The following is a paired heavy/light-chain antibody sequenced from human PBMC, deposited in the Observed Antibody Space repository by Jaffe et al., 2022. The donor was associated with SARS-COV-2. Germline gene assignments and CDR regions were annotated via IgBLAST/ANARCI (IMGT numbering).Light chain of an antibody. CDR3: SSYTSSFVV. V-gene: IGLV2-14*01. Sequence: QSALTQPASVSGSPGQSITISCTGTSSDVGGYNYVSWYQQHPGKAPKLMIYEVSNRPSGVPDRFSGSKSGNTASLTISGLQAEDEADYYCSSYTSSFVVFGGGTKLTVL. J-gene: IGLJ2*01. CDR2: EVS. CDR1: SSDVGGYNY.
Heavy chain of an antibody. Sequence: QVQLQESGPGLVKPSQTLSLTCTVSGGSISSGDYYWSWIRQPPGKGLEWIGYIYYSGSTYYNPSLKSRVTISVDTSKNQFSLKLSSVTAADTAVYYCARARFGSSGYYYRENTLGYYFDYWGQGTLVTVSS. CDR2: IYYSGST. D-gene: IGHD3-22*01. CDR1: GGSISSGDYY. CDR3: ARARFGSSGYYYRENTLGYYFDY. J-gene: IGHJ4*02. V-gene: IGHV4-30-4*01.